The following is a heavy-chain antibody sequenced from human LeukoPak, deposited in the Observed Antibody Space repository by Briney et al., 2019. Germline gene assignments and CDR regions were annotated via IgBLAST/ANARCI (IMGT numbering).Heavy chain of an antibody. J-gene: IGHJ3*02. D-gene: IGHD2-15*01. CDR1: GFTFDDYA. CDR3: AKDCGGGSCYHAFDI. V-gene: IGHV3-43D*03. Sequence: GGSLRLSCAASGFTFDDYAMHWVRQAPGKGLEWVSLISWDGDSTYYADSVKGRFTISRDNAKNSLYLQMNSLRAEDMALYYCAKDCGGGSCYHAFDIWGQGTMVTVSS. CDR2: ISWDGDST.